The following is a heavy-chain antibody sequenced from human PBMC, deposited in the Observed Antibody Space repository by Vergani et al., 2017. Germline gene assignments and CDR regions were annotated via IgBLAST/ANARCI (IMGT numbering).Heavy chain of an antibody. J-gene: IGHJ4*02. Sequence: QVQLQESGPGLVKPSQTLSLTCTVSGGSISSGSYYWSWIRQPPGKGLEWIGYIYYSGSTNYNPSLKSRVTISVDTSKNQFSLRLSSVTAADTAVYYCARSPHSYDYVWGSYRPTLHSFDYWGQGTLVTVSS. CDR1: GGSISSGSYY. V-gene: IGHV4-61*01. D-gene: IGHD3-16*02. CDR3: ARSPHSYDYVWGSYRPTLHSFDY. CDR2: IYYSGST.